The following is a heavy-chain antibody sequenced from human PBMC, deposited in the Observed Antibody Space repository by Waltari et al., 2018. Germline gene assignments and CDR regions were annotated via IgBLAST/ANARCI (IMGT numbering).Heavy chain of an antibody. CDR1: GASISSDHW. Sequence: QVQLKESGPGLLRPSGTLSLTCGVSGASISSDHWWAWVRQSPGKGLEGIGEIYHTGPTNYNPSLKSRLTMLVDKSANQFSLQLTSVTAADTGVYYCARVVFTADYYFDYWGQGTPVTVSS. D-gene: IGHD2-21*02. CDR3: ARVVFTADYYFDY. J-gene: IGHJ4*02. CDR2: IYHTGPT. V-gene: IGHV4-4*02.